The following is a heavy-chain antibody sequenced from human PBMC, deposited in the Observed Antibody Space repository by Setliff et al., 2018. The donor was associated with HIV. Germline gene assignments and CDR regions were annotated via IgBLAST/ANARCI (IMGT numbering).Heavy chain of an antibody. V-gene: IGHV4-39*01. D-gene: IGHD3-10*01. CDR2: IYYSGRT. CDR3: ARQGLTMNRGVPAPILYYFDY. J-gene: IGHJ4*02. Sequence: PSETLSLTCIVSHGSISSTSHYWGWVRQSPGRRLEWIGSIYYSGRTYYNPSLKSRVTISVDTSKNQFSLRLTSVTAADTAVYYCARQGLTMNRGVPAPILYYFDYWGPGILVTVSS. CDR1: HGSISSTSHY.